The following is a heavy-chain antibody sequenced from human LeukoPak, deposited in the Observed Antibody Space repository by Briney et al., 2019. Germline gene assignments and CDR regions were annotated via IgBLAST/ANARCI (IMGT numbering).Heavy chain of an antibody. Sequence: GVSLRLSCTASGFSFSGHWMHWARQLPGKGLVWVSRISPTGSTTSYADSVKGRFTVSRDNAKNTLYLQVNNLRAEDTAVYYCARGPNSNWSGLDFWGQGTLLTVSS. CDR3: ARGPNSNWSGLDF. D-gene: IGHD6-6*01. J-gene: IGHJ4*02. CDR2: ISPTGSTT. V-gene: IGHV3-74*01. CDR1: GFSFSGHW.